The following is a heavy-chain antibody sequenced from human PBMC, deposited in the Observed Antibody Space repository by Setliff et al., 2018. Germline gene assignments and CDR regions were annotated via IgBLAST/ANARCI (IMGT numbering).Heavy chain of an antibody. CDR2: IRQDGGQT. V-gene: IGHV3-7*01. J-gene: IGHJ3*02. CDR1: EFTFGNYW. D-gene: IGHD3-22*01. CDR3: ATDRNYYDSDTFCDAFDI. Sequence: GGSLRLSCVASEFTFGNYWMTWVRQAPGKGLEWVANIRQDGGQTYYEDSVKGRFTISRDNAKNSLYLQMNSLRAEDAALYYCATDRNYYDSDTFCDAFDIWGQGTMVTV.